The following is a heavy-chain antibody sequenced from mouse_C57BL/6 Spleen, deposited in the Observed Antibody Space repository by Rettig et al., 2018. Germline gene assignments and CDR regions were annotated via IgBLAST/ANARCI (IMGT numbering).Heavy chain of an antibody. D-gene: IGHD2-1*01. CDR3: ARHGGNLYYFDY. Sequence: QRPGQGLEWIGMIHPNSGSTNYNEKFKSKATLTVDKSSSTAYMQLSSLTSEDSAVYYCARHGGNLYYFDYWGQGTTLTVSS. J-gene: IGHJ2*01. CDR2: IHPNSGST. V-gene: IGHV1-64*01.